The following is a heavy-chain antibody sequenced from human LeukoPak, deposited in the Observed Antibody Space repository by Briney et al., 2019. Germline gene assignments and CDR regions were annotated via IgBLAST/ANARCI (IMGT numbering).Heavy chain of an antibody. CDR3: AKDMADKYYYDSSGYWDY. D-gene: IGHD3-22*01. V-gene: IGHV3-23*01. Sequence: GGSLRLSCAASGFTFSSYAMSWVRQAPGKGLEWVSAISGSGGSTYYADSAKGRFTISRDNSKNTLYLQMNSLRAEDTAVYYCAKDMADKYYYDSSGYWDYWGQGTLVTVSS. CDR1: GFTFSSYA. J-gene: IGHJ4*02. CDR2: ISGSGGST.